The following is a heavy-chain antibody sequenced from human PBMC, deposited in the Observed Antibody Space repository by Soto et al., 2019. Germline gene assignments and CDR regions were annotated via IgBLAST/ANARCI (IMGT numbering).Heavy chain of an antibody. J-gene: IGHJ6*02. CDR3: AREQSGRRYYGMDV. Sequence: TLSLHFPVAGGSITSYSWRWILQPPGKGLEWIGYIYYSGSTNYNPSLKSRVTISVDTSKNQFSLKLSSVTDADTAVYYCAREQSGRRYYGMDVWGQGTTVTVSS. D-gene: IGHD3-10*01. CDR1: GGSITSYS. CDR2: IYYSGST. V-gene: IGHV4-59*01.